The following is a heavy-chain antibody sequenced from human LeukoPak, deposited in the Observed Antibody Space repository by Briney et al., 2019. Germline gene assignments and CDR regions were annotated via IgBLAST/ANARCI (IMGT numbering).Heavy chain of an antibody. CDR3: GSWDYGSGSYSPYY. D-gene: IGHD3-10*01. Sequence: ASVKVSCKASGYTFTSYGISWVRQAPGQGLEWVGWINPNSGGTKFAQKFQGRVTMTRDTSITTAYMELSGLGSDDTAVYYCGSWDYGSGSYSPYYWGQGTLVTVSS. CDR1: GYTFTSYG. V-gene: IGHV1-2*02. J-gene: IGHJ4*02. CDR2: INPNSGGT.